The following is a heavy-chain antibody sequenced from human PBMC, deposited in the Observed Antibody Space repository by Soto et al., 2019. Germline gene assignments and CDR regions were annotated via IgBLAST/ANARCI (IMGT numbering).Heavy chain of an antibody. CDR2: VIPASGDT. V-gene: IGHV1-3*01. D-gene: IGHD3-16*01. Sequence: ASVKVSCKACGYRIITSHAIHWVRQAHGQRLEWMAYVIPASGDTRYSQNLQGRVSLSWDTSANTLYMELSRLTVDDTAVYYCARGEYRRLRRTNWFDPWGQGTQVTVSS. J-gene: IGHJ5*02. CDR3: ARGEYRRLRRTNWFDP. CDR1: GYRIITSHA.